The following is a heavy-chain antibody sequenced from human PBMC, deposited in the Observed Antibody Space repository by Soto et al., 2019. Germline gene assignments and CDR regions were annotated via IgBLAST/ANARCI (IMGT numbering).Heavy chain of an antibody. D-gene: IGHD6-19*01. J-gene: IGHJ6*02. V-gene: IGHV3-23*01. CDR1: AFTFRSDG. Sequence: TGRSRRLSWAASAFTFRSDGISWGRQVQGRGLEWASGLSDSGGTTYYADSVKGRFTISRDNSKNTLYLQMNSLRDEDTAVYYCAKSRVNSGYYYYYDMDVWGQGTTVTVSS. CDR3: AKSRVNSGYYYYYDMDV. CDR2: LSDSGGTT.